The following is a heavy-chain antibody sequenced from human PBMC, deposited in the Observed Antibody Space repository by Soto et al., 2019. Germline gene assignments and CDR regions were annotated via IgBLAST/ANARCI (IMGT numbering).Heavy chain of an antibody. CDR3: ASGWMAAFDN. D-gene: IGHD2-2*03. CDR1: GDSIKTHY. Sequence: PSETLSLTCNVTGDSIKTHYWSWIRQAPGKGLEWIGYIYYSGSTLYNPSLERRVTISADTAKNQFSLRLTSLTAADTAVYYCASGWMAAFDNWGQGTLVTVSS. V-gene: IGHV4-59*11. J-gene: IGHJ4*02. CDR2: IYYSGST.